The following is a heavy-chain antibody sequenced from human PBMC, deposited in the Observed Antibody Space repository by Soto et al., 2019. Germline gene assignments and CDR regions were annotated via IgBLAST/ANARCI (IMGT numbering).Heavy chain of an antibody. Sequence: ALRLSCAASGFTFSSYWMHWVRQAPGKGLVWVSRINSDERSTSYVDSVKGRFTISRDNAKNTLYLQMNSLRVEDTAVYYCARDWQQLVGMDVWGQGTTVTVSS. CDR3: ARDWQQLVGMDV. D-gene: IGHD6-13*01. CDR2: INSDERST. J-gene: IGHJ6*02. V-gene: IGHV3-74*01. CDR1: GFTFSSYW.